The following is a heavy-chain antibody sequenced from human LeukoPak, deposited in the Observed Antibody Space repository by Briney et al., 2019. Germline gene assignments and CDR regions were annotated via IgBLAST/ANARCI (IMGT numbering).Heavy chain of an antibody. V-gene: IGHV7-4-1*02. Sequence: AASVKVSCKASGYTFTSYAMNWVRQAPGQGLEWMEWINTNTGNPTYAQGFTGRFVFSLDTSVSTAYLQISSLKAEDTAVYYCASLYSSGWYFWGQGTLVTVSS. CDR3: ASLYSSGWYF. CDR1: GYTFTSYA. J-gene: IGHJ4*02. CDR2: INTNTGNP. D-gene: IGHD6-19*01.